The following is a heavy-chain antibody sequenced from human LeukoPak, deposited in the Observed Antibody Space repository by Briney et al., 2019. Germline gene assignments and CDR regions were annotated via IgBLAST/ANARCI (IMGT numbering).Heavy chain of an antibody. V-gene: IGHV1-2*02. CDR1: GYTFTGYY. Sequence: ASVKVSCKASGYTFTGYYMHWVRQAPGQGLEWMGWINPNRGGTNYAQKFQGRVTMTRDTSISTAYMELSRLRSDDTAVYYCARVDIESSSWYSGSDYYYMDVWGKGTTVTISS. J-gene: IGHJ6*03. D-gene: IGHD6-13*01. CDR3: ARVDIESSSWYSGSDYYYMDV. CDR2: INPNRGGT.